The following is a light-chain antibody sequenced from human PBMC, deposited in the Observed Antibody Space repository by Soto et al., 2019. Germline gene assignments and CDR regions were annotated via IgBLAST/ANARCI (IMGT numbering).Light chain of an antibody. CDR1: QSVSSGY. CDR3: QQRSNWPPWT. Sequence: EIVLTQSPGTLSLSPGDGATLSCRASQSVSSGYLAWYQQKPGQAPRLLIYGSSTRATGVPARFSGSGSGTDFTLTISSLEPEDFAVYYCQQRSNWPPWTFGQGTKVDIK. CDR2: GSS. J-gene: IGKJ1*01. V-gene: IGKV3D-20*02.